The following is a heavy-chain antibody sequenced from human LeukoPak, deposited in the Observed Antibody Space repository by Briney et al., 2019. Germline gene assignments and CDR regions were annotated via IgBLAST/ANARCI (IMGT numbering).Heavy chain of an antibody. V-gene: IGHV3-21*01. Sequence: PGGSLRLSCAASGFTFSSYSMNWVRQAPGKGLKWVSSISSSSYIYYADSVKGRFTISRDNAKNSLYLQMNSLRAEDTAVYYCARVLTAMLLWGQGTLVTVSS. CDR1: GFTFSSYS. CDR2: ISSSSYI. CDR3: ARVLTAMLL. D-gene: IGHD2-15*01. J-gene: IGHJ4*02.